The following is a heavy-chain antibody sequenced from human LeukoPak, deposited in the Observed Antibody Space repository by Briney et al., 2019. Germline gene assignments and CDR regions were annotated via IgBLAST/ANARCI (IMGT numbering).Heavy chain of an antibody. CDR1: SGSIRSSVYY. CDR2: IYYTGSA. D-gene: IGHD5/OR15-5a*01. V-gene: IGHV4-39*01. CDR3: ASGRMSTIRPGCYFDH. Sequence: SETLSLTCSVSSGSIRSSVYYWGWIRHPPGKGLEWIGSIYYTGSAYYNPSLKSRVTISVDMSENQFSLNLNSLTAADTAVYYCASGRMSTIRPGCYFDHWGEGILVTVSS. J-gene: IGHJ4*02.